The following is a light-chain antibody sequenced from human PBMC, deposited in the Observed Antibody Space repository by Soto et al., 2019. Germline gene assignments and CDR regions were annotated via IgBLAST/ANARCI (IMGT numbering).Light chain of an antibody. CDR2: AAS. CDR3: QQYGSSPGT. Sequence: EILLTQSPSTLSLSPGEGVTLSCRASQSVTVNSLAWYQQKPGQAPRLLIYAASTRAAAVPDRFTGSGSGTDFALTISRLEPEDFGVYYCQQYGSSPGTFGQGTKVEIK. CDR1: QSVTVNS. J-gene: IGKJ1*01. V-gene: IGKV3-20*01.